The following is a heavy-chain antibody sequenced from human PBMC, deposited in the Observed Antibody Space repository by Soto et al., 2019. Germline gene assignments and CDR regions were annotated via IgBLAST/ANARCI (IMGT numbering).Heavy chain of an antibody. V-gene: IGHV4-59*01. J-gene: IGHJ6*02. Sequence: QVQLQESGPGLVKPSETLSLTCTVSGGSISSYYWSWIRQPPGKGLEWIGYIYYSGSTNYNPSLRSRVTISVDTSKNQFSLKLSSVTAAETAVYYCARVGFLGYCSGGSCYHYYYYGMDVWGQGTTVTVSS. CDR1: GGSISSYY. D-gene: IGHD2-15*01. CDR2: IYYSGST. CDR3: ARVGFLGYCSGGSCYHYYYYGMDV.